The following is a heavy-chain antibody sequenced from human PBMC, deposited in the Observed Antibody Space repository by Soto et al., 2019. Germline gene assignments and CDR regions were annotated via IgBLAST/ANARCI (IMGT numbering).Heavy chain of an antibody. J-gene: IGHJ6*02. CDR1: GGTFSTYG. CDR2: IIPFSGTP. CDR3: ERXSTRSQMNTARKYCDFWSDYNRPTQEPDYYYSFAMDV. Sequence: ASVKVSCKASGGTFSTYGISWVRQAPGQGLEWMGGIIPFSGTPNYAQKFQGRVTITADESTTTAYMELSSLRSEDTAVYYCERXSTRSQMNTARKYCDFWSDYNRPTQEPDYYYSFAMDVWGQGTTVAVS. V-gene: IGHV1-69*13. D-gene: IGHD3-3*01.